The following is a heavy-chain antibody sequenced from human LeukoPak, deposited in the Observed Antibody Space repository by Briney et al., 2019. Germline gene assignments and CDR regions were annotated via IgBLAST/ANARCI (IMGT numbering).Heavy chain of an antibody. CDR3: TTDLGYSSSDFDY. CDR1: GLTFSNAW. D-gene: IGHD6-13*01. Sequence: AGGSLRLSCAASGLTFSNAWMNWVRQAPGKGLEWVGRIKSKTDGGTTDYAAPVKGRFTISRDDSKNTLYLQMNSLKTEDTAVYYCTTDLGYSSSDFDYWGQGTLVTVSS. CDR2: IKSKTDGGTT. V-gene: IGHV3-15*07. J-gene: IGHJ4*02.